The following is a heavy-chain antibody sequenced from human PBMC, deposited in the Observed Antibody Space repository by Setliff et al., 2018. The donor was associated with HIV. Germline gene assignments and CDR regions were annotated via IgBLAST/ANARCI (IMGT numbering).Heavy chain of an antibody. Sequence: PSETLSLTCTVSGGSISRYYWSWIRQPPGKGLEWIGSIYYSGSINYNPSLESRVTISVDTSKNKYSLKLRSVTTADTAVYYCARDRGRGSGSPTRKYYYYGMDVWGQGTTVTVSS. CDR3: ARDRGRGSGSPTRKYYYYGMDV. J-gene: IGHJ6*02. CDR2: IYYSGSI. CDR1: GGSISRYY. V-gene: IGHV4-59*01. D-gene: IGHD3-10*01.